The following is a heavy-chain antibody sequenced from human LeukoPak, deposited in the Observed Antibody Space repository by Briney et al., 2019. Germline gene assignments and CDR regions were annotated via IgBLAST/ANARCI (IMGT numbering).Heavy chain of an antibody. CDR2: IRYDVSKK. D-gene: IGHD4-17*01. Sequence: PGGSLRLSCAASGFTFSSYGMHWVREAPVKRLERMAFIRYDVSKKYYADSVKGRFSISRDNSKNTLYLQMNSLRAEDTAVYYWAKAMGLRRLLEGDFGYWGQGTLVTVSS. CDR3: AKAMGLRRLLEGDFGY. V-gene: IGHV3-30*02. CDR1: GFTFSSYG. J-gene: IGHJ4*02.